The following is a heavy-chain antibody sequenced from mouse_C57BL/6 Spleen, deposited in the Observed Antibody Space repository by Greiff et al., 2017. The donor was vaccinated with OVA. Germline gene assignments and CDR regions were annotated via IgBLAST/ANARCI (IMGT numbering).Heavy chain of an antibody. V-gene: IGHV1-42*01. CDR3: ARSYYDYVYAMDY. CDR1: GYSFTGYY. D-gene: IGHD2-4*01. CDR2: INPSTGGT. J-gene: IGHJ4*01. Sequence: EVQRVESGPELVKPGASVKISCKASGYSFTGYYMNWVKQSPEKSLEWIGEINPSTGGTTYNQKFKAKATLTVDKSSSTAYMQLKSLTSEDSAVYYCARSYYDYVYAMDYWGQGTSVTVSS.